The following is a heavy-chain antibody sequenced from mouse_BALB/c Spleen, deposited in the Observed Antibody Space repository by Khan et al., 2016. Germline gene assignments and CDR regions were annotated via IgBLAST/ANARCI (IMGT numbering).Heavy chain of an antibody. CDR2: INPSNGRT. V-gene: IGHV1S81*02. D-gene: IGHD2-2*01. J-gene: IGHJ1*01. CDR1: GYTFTSYW. Sequence: QVQLQQSGAELVKPGASVKLSCKASGYTFTSYWMHWVKQRPGQGLEWIGEINPSNGRTNYNEKFKSKATLTADKSSSTAYMQLSCLTSEDSAVYYCARSKGGYHGYSDVWGGGTTVTV. CDR3: ARSKGGYHGYSDV.